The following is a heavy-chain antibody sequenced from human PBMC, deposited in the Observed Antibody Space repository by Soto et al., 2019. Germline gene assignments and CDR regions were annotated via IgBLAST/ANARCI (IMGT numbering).Heavy chain of an antibody. Sequence: QVQLVESGGGVVQPGRSLRLSCAASGFTFSSYAMHWVRQAPAKGLEWWAVISYEGSNKYYADSVKGRFTISRDNSKNTLYLQMNSLRAEDTAVYYCARDRLRYNWNDFPYYYYGMDVWGQGTTVTVSS. J-gene: IGHJ6*02. V-gene: IGHV3-30-3*01. CDR3: ARDRLRYNWNDFPYYYYGMDV. D-gene: IGHD1-1*01. CDR1: GFTFSSYA. CDR2: ISYEGSNK.